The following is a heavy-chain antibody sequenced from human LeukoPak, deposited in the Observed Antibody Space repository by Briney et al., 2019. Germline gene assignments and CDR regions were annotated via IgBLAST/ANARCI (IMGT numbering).Heavy chain of an antibody. CDR3: ARALYYDSSGYYSSSYYYFQH. V-gene: IGHV1-18*01. CDR2: ISAYNGNT. D-gene: IGHD3-22*01. J-gene: IGHJ1*01. Sequence: ASVKVSCKASGYTFTSYSINWVRQAPGQGLEWMGWISAYNGNTNYAQKFQGRVTMTRDTSISTAYMELTRLRSDDTAEYYCARALYYDSSGYYSSSYYYFQHWGQGTLVTVSS. CDR1: GYTFTSYS.